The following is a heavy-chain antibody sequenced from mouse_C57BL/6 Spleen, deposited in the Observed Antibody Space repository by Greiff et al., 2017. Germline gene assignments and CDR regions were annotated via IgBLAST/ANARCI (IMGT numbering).Heavy chain of an antibody. D-gene: IGHD2-4*01. CDR1: GFTFTDYY. J-gene: IGHJ4*01. V-gene: IGHV7-3*01. Sequence: EVKVVESGGGLVQPGGSLSLSCAASGFTFTDYYMSWVRQPPGKALEWLGFIRNKANGYTTEYSASVKGRFTISRDNSQSILYLQMNALRAEDSATYYCAKGDYPYYYAMDYWGQGTSVTVSS. CDR2: IRNKANGYTT. CDR3: AKGDYPYYYAMDY.